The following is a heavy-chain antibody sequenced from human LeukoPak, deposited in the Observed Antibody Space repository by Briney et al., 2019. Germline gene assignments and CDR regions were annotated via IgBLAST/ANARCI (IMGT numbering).Heavy chain of an antibody. V-gene: IGHV1-18*01. CDR3: ARGGSVVYGSGSYIMPHFDY. CDR1: GYTFTSYG. Sequence: ASVKVSCQASGYTFTSYGISWVGQAPGQGLEWMGWISAYNGNTNYAQKLQGRVTITTDTSTSTAYMELRSLRYDETAVYYCARGGSVVYGSGSYIMPHFDYWGQGTLVTVSS. J-gene: IGHJ4*02. CDR2: ISAYNGNT. D-gene: IGHD3-10*01.